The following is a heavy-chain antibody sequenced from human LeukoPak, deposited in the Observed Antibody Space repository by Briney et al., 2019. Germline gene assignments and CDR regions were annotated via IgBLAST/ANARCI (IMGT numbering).Heavy chain of an antibody. CDR2: IIPIFGTA. D-gene: IGHD1-1*01. J-gene: IGHJ4*02. V-gene: IGHV1-69*13. CDR1: GGTSSSYA. CDR3: ARSSWALGSAKTTFFDY. Sequence: GASVKVSCKASGGTSSSYAISWVRQAPGQGLEWMGGIIPIFGTANYAQKFQGRVTITADESTSTAYMELSSLRSEDTAVYYCARSSWALGSAKTTFFDYWGQGTLVTVSS.